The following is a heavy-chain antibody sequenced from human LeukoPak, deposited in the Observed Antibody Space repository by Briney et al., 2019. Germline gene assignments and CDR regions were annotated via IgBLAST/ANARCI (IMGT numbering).Heavy chain of an antibody. CDR2: IYHTGST. V-gene: IGHV4-59*02. Sequence: SETLSLTCTISGGSVSDYYWSWIRQSPGKGLEWIGYIYHTGSTSYSPSLKSRVTISADTSQNQFSLKLSSVTAADTAVYYCASRKLGNDYWGQGTLVTVAS. J-gene: IGHJ4*02. CDR3: ASRKLGNDY. CDR1: GGSVSDYY. D-gene: IGHD7-27*01.